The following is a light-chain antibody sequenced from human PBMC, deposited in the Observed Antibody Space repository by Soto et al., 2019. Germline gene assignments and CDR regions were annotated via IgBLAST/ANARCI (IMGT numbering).Light chain of an antibody. Sequence: EGVLTNSPGTLSLALGERATLSCRASQNIITYLAWYQQKPGQAPRLLIYDASDRATDIPARFSGSGSGTDFTLTISRLEPEDFAVYYCQQYGNWPFTFGPGTKVDIK. CDR1: QNIITY. CDR3: QQYGNWPFT. CDR2: DAS. V-gene: IGKV3-11*01. J-gene: IGKJ3*01.